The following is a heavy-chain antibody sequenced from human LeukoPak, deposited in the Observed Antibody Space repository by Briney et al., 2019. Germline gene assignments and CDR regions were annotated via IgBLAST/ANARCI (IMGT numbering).Heavy chain of an antibody. Sequence: SCKASGFIFSSYAMSWVRQAPGKGLEWVSAISGSGGSTYYADSVKGRFTISRDNSKNTLYLQMNSLRADDTAVYYCATSDSGWYEAWGQGTLVTVSS. CDR2: ISGSGGST. J-gene: IGHJ5*02. CDR3: ATSDSGWYEA. CDR1: GFIFSSYA. D-gene: IGHD6-19*01. V-gene: IGHV3-23*01.